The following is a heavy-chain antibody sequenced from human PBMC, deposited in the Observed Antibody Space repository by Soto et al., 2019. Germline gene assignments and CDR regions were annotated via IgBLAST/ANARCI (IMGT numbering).Heavy chain of an antibody. Sequence: QEQLVESGGGVVQPGRSLRLSCAATGFAFSTYGMHWVRQAPGKGREWVAAISYDGNEKYYADSLQGRFTISRDNSKNSLYLQKNSPRGEDTAVYYCAKVKFRVGTSPMYAMDLWGQGTTVTVTS. V-gene: IGHV3-30*18. CDR3: AKVKFRVGTSPMYAMDL. J-gene: IGHJ6*02. CDR2: ISYDGNEK. CDR1: GFAFSTYG.